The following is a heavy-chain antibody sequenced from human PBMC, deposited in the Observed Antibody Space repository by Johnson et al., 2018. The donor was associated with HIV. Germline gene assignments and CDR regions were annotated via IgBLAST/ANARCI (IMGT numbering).Heavy chain of an antibody. CDR2: IYRGGST. D-gene: IGHD6-13*01. J-gene: IGHJ3*02. CDR3: ARDLAAAGIFRGLSAFDI. CDR1: GFTFSRYA. V-gene: IGHV3-66*01. Sequence: VQLVESGGGVVQPGRSLRLSCAASGFTFSRYAMHWVRQAPVKGLEWVSVIYRGGSTYYADSVKGRFTISRDNSKNTLYLQMNSLRAEDTAVYYCARDLAAAGIFRGLSAFDIWGQGTLVTVSS.